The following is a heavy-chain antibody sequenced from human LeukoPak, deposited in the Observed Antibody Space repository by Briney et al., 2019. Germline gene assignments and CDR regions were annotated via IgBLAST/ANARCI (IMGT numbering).Heavy chain of an antibody. J-gene: IGHJ3*02. V-gene: IGHV4-30-4*01. CDR1: GGSISSGDYY. CDR3: ARYCSGGSCYSPDAFDI. Sequence: SETLSLTCTVSGGSISSGDYYWRWIRQPPGKGLEWIGYIYYSGSTYYNPSLKSRVTISVDTSKNQFSLKLSSVTAADTAVYYCARYCSGGSCYSPDAFDIWGQGTMVTVSS. CDR2: IYYSGST. D-gene: IGHD2-15*01.